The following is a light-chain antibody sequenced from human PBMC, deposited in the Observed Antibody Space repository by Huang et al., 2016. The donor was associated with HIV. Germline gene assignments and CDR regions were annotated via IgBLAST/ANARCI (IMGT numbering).Light chain of an antibody. J-gene: IGKJ1*01. CDR3: QQLNSYPPT. V-gene: IGKV1-9*01. CDR1: QGISSF. Sequence: IQLTPSPSSLSASVGDRVTITCRASQGISSFLAWYQQKPGKAPKLLFYSASTLQRGVPSTFSGSGSGTDFTLTISSLQPEDFATYHCQQLNSYPPTFGQGTKVEIK. CDR2: SAS.